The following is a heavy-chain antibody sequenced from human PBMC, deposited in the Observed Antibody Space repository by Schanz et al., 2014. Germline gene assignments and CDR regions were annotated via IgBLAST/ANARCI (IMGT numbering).Heavy chain of an antibody. D-gene: IGHD4-17*01. Sequence: QVQLVQSGAEVKKPGSSVKVSCKSSGAPFNSYAFGWVRQAPGQGFEWVGSIIPPLRQTRYAQKFEERVIITADTSTTTVYMDLASLTSDDTAVYFCARIIDGDYLYWGQGTLVTVSS. V-gene: IGHV1-69*02. J-gene: IGHJ4*02. CDR1: GAPFNSYA. CDR3: ARIIDGDYLY. CDR2: IIPPLRQT.